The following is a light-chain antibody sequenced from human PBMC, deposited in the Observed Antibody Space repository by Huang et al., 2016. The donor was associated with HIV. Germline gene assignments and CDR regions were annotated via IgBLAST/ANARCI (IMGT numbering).Light chain of an antibody. CDR1: QGISSF. Sequence: IQLTQSPSSLSASVGARVPITCRASQGISSFLAWYQQKPGKAPKLLMYASSTLHSGVPLRFSGSGSGTDFTLTISSLQPEDFATYYCQQFNNYPLTFGGGTKVEIK. J-gene: IGKJ4*01. CDR3: QQFNNYPLT. V-gene: IGKV1-9*01. CDR2: ASS.